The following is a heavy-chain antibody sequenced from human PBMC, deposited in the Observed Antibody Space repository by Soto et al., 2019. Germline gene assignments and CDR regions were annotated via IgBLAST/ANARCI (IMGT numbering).Heavy chain of an antibody. V-gene: IGHV1-46*01. D-gene: IGHD3-3*01. CDR3: ARARRITIFGVVIGGKDGMDV. Sequence: LVKVSFKASVYTFTSYYIHWGLHTPGQGLEWMGIINPSGGSTSYAQKFQGRVTMTRDTSTSTVYMELSSLRSEDTAVYYCARARRITIFGVVIGGKDGMDVWGQGTTVTVSS. J-gene: IGHJ6*02. CDR2: INPSGGST. CDR1: VYTFTSYY.